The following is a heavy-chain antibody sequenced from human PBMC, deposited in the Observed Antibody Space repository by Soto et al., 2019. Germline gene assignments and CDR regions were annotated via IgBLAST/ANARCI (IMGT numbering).Heavy chain of an antibody. V-gene: IGHV4-30-4*01. CDR3: ARVSTLYYDFWSGYSGVFWFDP. CDR1: GGSISSGDYY. J-gene: IGHJ5*02. Sequence: SSETLSLTCTVSGGSISSGDYYWSWIRQPPGKGLEWIGYIYYSGSTYYNPSLKSRVTISVDTSKNQFSLKLSSVTAADTAVYYCARVSTLYYDFWSGYSGVFWFDPWGQGTLVTVSS. D-gene: IGHD3-3*01. CDR2: IYYSGST.